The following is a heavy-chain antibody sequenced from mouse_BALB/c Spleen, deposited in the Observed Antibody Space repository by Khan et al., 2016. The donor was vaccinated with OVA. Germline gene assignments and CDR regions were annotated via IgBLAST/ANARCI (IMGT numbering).Heavy chain of an antibody. CDR1: GYSITSDYS. CDR3: ARGRGY. Sequence: EVQLQESGPGLVKPSQSLSLTCTVTGYSITSDYSWNWIRQFPGNRLEWMGYISYSGSTSYTPSLKSRTSITRDTSKNQFFLQLNSVTAEDTATYYCARGRGYWGQGTLVTVSA. CDR2: ISYSGST. V-gene: IGHV3-2*02. J-gene: IGHJ3*02. D-gene: IGHD3-3*01.